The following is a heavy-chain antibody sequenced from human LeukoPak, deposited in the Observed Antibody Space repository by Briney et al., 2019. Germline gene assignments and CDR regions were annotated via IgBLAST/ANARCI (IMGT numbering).Heavy chain of an antibody. CDR3: ARERIATTGTGWFDP. Sequence: GRSLRLSCAASGFTFSTYVIHWVRQAPGKGLEWVAVISEDGSKKYYADSVKGRFTISRDNSKKTLYLQMNSLRTGDTAVYYCARERIATTGTGWFDPWGQGTLVTVSS. CDR2: ISEDGSKK. V-gene: IGHV3-30*04. J-gene: IGHJ5*02. CDR1: GFTFSTYV. D-gene: IGHD6-13*01.